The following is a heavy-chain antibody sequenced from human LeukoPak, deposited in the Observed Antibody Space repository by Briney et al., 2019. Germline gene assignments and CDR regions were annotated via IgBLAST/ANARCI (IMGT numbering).Heavy chain of an antibody. CDR3: ARDKITGASTNDY. V-gene: IGHV3-7*01. CDR1: GFTFSNSW. CDR2: IKQDGSTK. D-gene: IGHD1-14*01. Sequence: GGSLRLSCAASGFTFSNSWMAWVRQAPGKGLEWVANIKQDGSTKHYADSLKGRFTISRDNPKNSLYLQMNNLRADDTAVYYCARDKITGASTNDYWGQGTLVTVSS. J-gene: IGHJ4*02.